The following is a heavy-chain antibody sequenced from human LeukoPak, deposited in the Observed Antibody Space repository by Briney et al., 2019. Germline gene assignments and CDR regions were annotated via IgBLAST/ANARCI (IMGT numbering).Heavy chain of an antibody. V-gene: IGHV4-59*01. CDR2: IYYSGST. CDR1: GGSISSYY. D-gene: IGHD6-6*01. Sequence: SETLSLTCTVSGGSISSYYWSWIRQPPGKAREWIGYIYYSGSTNYNPSLKSRVTISLNTSKNQFSLKLSSVTAADTALYYCARGVEYSSSSGLGYWGQRTLVTVSS. J-gene: IGHJ4*02. CDR3: ARGVEYSSSSGLGY.